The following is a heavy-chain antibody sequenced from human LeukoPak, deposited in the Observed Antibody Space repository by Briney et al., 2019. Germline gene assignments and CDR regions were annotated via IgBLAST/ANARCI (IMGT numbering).Heavy chain of an antibody. J-gene: IGHJ4*02. CDR1: GYTLTELS. D-gene: IGHD3-10*01. V-gene: IGHV1-24*01. CDR3: ATVTYYYGSGSFHPFDY. CDR2: FDPEDGET. Sequence: ASVTVSCTVSGYTLTELSMHWVRQAPGKGLEWMGGFDPEDGETIYAQKFQGRVTMTEDTTTDTAYMELSSLRSEDTAVYYCATVTYYYGSGSFHPFDYWGQGTLVTVSS.